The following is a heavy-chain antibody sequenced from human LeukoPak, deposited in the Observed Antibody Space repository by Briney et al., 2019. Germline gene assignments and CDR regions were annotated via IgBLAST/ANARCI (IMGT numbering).Heavy chain of an antibody. CDR3: ARGASRVWFGELSYFDI. J-gene: IGHJ3*02. CDR1: GFTFSSYE. V-gene: IGHV3-48*03. CDR2: ISSSGSTI. Sequence: GGSLRLSCAASGFTFSSYEMNWVRQAPGKGLEWVSYISSSGSTIYYADSVKGRFTISRDNAKNSLYLQMNSLRAEDTAVYYCARGASRVWFGELSYFDIWGQGTMVTVSS. D-gene: IGHD3-10*01.